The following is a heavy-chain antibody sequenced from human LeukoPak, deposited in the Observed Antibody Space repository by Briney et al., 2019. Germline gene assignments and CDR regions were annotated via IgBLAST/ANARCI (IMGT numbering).Heavy chain of an antibody. CDR1: GYSFTSYW. D-gene: IGHD3-10*01. CDR3: ASALGWGGNYYYYMDV. V-gene: IGHV5-51*01. J-gene: IGHJ6*03. Sequence: GEALKISFKGSGYSFTSYWIGWVRQMPGKGLAWMGIIYPGDSDTRYSPSFQGQVTISADKSISTAYLQWSSLKASDTAMYYCASALGWGGNYYYYMDVWGKGTTVTISS. CDR2: IYPGDSDT.